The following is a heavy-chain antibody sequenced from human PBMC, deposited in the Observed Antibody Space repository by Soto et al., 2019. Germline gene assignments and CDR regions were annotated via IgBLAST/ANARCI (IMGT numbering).Heavy chain of an antibody. Sequence: QVQLVESGGGVVQPGRSLRLSCAASGFTFSSYAMHWVRQAPGKGLEWVAVISYDGSNKYYADSVKGRFTISRDNSKNTRYLQMNSLRAEDTAVYYCAREHSGSYYLERYFDYWGQGTLVTVSS. J-gene: IGHJ4*02. CDR1: GFTFSSYA. V-gene: IGHV3-30-3*01. CDR3: AREHSGSYYLERYFDY. CDR2: ISYDGSNK. D-gene: IGHD1-26*01.